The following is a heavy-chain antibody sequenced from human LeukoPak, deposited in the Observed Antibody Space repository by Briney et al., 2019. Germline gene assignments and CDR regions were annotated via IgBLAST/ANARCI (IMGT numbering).Heavy chain of an antibody. Sequence: GGSLRFSCAASGFTFSNAWMSWVRQAPGKGLEWVGRIKSKTDGGTTDYAAPVKGRFTISRDDSKNTLYLQMNSLKTEDTAVYYCTTAYSSSWYAFDIWGQGTMVTVSS. V-gene: IGHV3-15*01. CDR3: TTAYSSSWYAFDI. CDR1: GFTFSNAW. CDR2: IKSKTDGGTT. D-gene: IGHD6-13*01. J-gene: IGHJ3*02.